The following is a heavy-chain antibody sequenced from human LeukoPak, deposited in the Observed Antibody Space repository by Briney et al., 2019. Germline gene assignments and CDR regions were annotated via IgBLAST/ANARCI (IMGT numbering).Heavy chain of an antibody. CDR3: AKTSGSYWNYFDY. V-gene: IGHV3-23*01. J-gene: IGHJ4*02. Sequence: GGSLRLSCAASGFTFSTYAMSWVRQAPGKGLEWVSGISTSGGRTFHADSVKGRFTLSRDNSKNTLYLQMNSLRAEDTAVYYCAKTSGSYWNYFDYWGQGTLVTVSS. CDR1: GFTFSTYA. CDR2: ISTSGGRT. D-gene: IGHD1-26*01.